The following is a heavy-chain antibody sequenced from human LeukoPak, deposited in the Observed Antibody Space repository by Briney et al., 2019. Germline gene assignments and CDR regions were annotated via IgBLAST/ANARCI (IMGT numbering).Heavy chain of an antibody. CDR2: IYYSGST. CDR3: ASRSPYYYYMDV. J-gene: IGHJ6*03. CDR1: GGSISSYY. Sequence: SETLSLTCTVSGGSISSYYWSWIRQPPGKGLEWIGYIYYSGSTNYNPSLRSRVTISVDTSKNQFSLKLSSVTAADTAVYYCASRSPYYYYMDVWGKGTTVTVSS. V-gene: IGHV4-59*01.